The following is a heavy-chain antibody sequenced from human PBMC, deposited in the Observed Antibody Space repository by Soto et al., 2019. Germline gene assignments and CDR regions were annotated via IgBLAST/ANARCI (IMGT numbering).Heavy chain of an antibody. D-gene: IGHD2-15*01. V-gene: IGHV3-11*01. J-gene: IGHJ6*02. Sequence: QEQLVESGGGLVKPGGSLRLSCEASGFTFRDYYMSWIRHAPGKGLEWISYISSGGSSKFYTESVKGRFTITRDIAKNSLYLQMDGLRVEDTGVYFCARRGPLNNIEVVPDYFGLDVWGQGTTVTVSS. CDR3: ARRGPLNNIEVVPDYFGLDV. CDR1: GFTFRDYY. CDR2: ISSGGSSK.